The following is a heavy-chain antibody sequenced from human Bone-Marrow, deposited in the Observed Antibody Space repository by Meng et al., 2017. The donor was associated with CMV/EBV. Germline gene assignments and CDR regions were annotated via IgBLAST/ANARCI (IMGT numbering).Heavy chain of an antibody. Sequence: SGDSISSSDWWTWVRQPPGEGLEWIGEISHGEDTNYSPSLKSRVTISMDKSKRHFSLRVNSVTAADTAVYYCARVRCSGGSCFHFDFWGQGTLVTVSS. CDR2: ISHGEDT. CDR1: GDSISSSDW. CDR3: ARVRCSGGSCFHFDF. J-gene: IGHJ4*02. D-gene: IGHD2-15*01. V-gene: IGHV4-4*02.